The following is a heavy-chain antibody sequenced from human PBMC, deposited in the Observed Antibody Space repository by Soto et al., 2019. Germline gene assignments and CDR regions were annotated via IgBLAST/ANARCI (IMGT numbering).Heavy chain of an antibody. D-gene: IGHD3-3*01. CDR1: GGSISSYY. CDR3: ARGVTVFGLVSRFWFDP. J-gene: IGHJ5*02. CDR2: IYYSGIT. V-gene: IGHV4-59*08. Sequence: SETLSLTCTVSGGSISSYYWSWIRQPPGKGLEWIGHIYYSGITYYNPSHKSRVIISIDTSRNQFSLRLNSLTAADRAVYFCARGVTVFGLVSRFWFDPWGQGTVVTVSS.